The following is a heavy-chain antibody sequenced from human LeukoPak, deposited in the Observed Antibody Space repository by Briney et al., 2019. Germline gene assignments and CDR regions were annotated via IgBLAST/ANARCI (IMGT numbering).Heavy chain of an antibody. CDR1: GGTFSSYA. CDR2: IIPILGIA. CDR3: ARTGVGAYFDY. V-gene: IGHV1-69*04. D-gene: IGHD1-1*01. Sequence: SVKVSCKASGGTFSSYAISWVRQAPGQGLEWMGRIIPILGIANYAQKFQGRVTITADKSTGTAYMELSSLRSEDTAVYYCARTGVGAYFDYWGQGTLVTVSS. J-gene: IGHJ4*02.